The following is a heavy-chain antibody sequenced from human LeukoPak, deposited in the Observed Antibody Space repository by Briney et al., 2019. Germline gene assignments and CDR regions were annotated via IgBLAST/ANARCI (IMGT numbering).Heavy chain of an antibody. D-gene: IGHD5-24*01. J-gene: IGHJ4*02. CDR1: GGTFSSYA. Sequence: GASVKVSCKASGGTFSSYAISWVRQAPGQGLEWMGGIIPIFGTPNYAQNSQGRVTITADGSTSTAYMELSSLTSEDTAVYYCASGTTDAYKYFDYWGQGTLVTVSS. V-gene: IGHV1-69*13. CDR2: IIPIFGTP. CDR3: ASGTTDAYKYFDY.